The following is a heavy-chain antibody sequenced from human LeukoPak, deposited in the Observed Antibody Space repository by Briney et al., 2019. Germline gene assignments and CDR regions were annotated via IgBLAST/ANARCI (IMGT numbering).Heavy chain of an antibody. V-gene: IGHV1-46*01. J-gene: IGHJ4*02. D-gene: IGHD3-9*01. CDR3: ARVTDYDILTGHKGAFDY. CDR1: GYTFTSYY. Sequence: ASVKVSCKASGYTFTSYYMHWVRQAPGQGLEWMGIINPSGGSTSYAQKFQGRVTMTRDTSTSTVYMELSSLRSEDTAVYYCARVTDYDILTGHKGAFDYWGQGTLVTVSS. CDR2: INPSGGST.